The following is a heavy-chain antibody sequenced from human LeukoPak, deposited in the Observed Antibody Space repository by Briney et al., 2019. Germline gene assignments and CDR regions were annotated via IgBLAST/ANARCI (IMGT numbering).Heavy chain of an antibody. CDR2: LYSGGDT. J-gene: IGHJ4*02. V-gene: IGHV3-23*03. Sequence: PGGSLRLSCAASGFTFSSYGMSWVRQAPGKGLGWVSVLYSGGDTYYADSVKGRVTISRDRSKNTLYLQMNRLRAEDTAVYYCATARGGYSYVLDYWGQGTLVTVSS. CDR1: GFTFSSYG. CDR3: ATARGGYSYVLDY. D-gene: IGHD5-18*01.